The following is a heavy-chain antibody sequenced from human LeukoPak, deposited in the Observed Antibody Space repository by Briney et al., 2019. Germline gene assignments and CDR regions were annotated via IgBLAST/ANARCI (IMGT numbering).Heavy chain of an antibody. V-gene: IGHV4-4*07. Sequence: IYTSGSTNYNPSLKSRVTISVDPSKNQFSLKLSSVTAADTAVYYCARDPGITGTTGEFDYWGQGTLVTVSS. D-gene: IGHD1-7*01. CDR2: IYTSGST. J-gene: IGHJ4*02. CDR3: ARDPGITGTTGEFDY.